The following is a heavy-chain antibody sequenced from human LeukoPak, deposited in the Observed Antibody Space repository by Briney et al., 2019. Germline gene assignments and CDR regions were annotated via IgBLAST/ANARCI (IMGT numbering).Heavy chain of an antibody. V-gene: IGHV5-51*01. D-gene: IGHD6-19*01. J-gene: IGHJ3*02. Sequence: LGESLKISCKGSGYSFTSYWIGWVRQMPGKGLEWMGIIYPGDSDTRYSPSFQGQVTISADKSISTAYLQWSSLKASDTAMYYCASRSQWLEGHDAFDIWGQGTMVTVSS. CDR3: ASRSQWLEGHDAFDI. CDR2: IYPGDSDT. CDR1: GYSFTSYW.